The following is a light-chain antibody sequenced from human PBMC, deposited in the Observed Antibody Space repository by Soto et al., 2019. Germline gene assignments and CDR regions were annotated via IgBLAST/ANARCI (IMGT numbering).Light chain of an antibody. CDR3: QQDHSFPFS. V-gene: IGKV1-6*01. CDR1: RGITVD. Sequence: AIQMTQSPSSLSATVGDRVTITCRASRGITVDLSWYQQKPGRALKLLIYAASSSQNGVPPRFSGSGSGTDFILTITSLQPEDFATYYCQQDHSFPFSFGGGTKVEIK. CDR2: AAS. J-gene: IGKJ4*01.